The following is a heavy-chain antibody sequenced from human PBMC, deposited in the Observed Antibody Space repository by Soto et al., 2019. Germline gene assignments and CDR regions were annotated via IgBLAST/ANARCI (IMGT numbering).Heavy chain of an antibody. Sequence: ASVKVSCKASGYTFTSYAMHWIRQAPGQGLEWMGWMNPKRGDTGSAQKFQGRVTMTRNTSINTAFLEVTGLTSGDTAVYFCARTGGLFTTSWYVFDYWGPGSLVTVSS. V-gene: IGHV1-8*02. CDR2: MNPKRGDT. J-gene: IGHJ4*02. CDR3: ARTGGLFTTSWYVFDY. D-gene: IGHD6-13*01. CDR1: GYTFTSYA.